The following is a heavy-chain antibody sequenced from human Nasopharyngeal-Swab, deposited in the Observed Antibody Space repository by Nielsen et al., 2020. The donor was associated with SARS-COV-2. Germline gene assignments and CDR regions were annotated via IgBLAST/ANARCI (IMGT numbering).Heavy chain of an antibody. Sequence: WIRQPPGKGLEWVAVISYDGSNKYYADSVKGRFTISRDNSKNTLYLQMNSLRAEDTAVYYCAKDKKARGDSSSWTTDYWGPGTLVTVSS. CDR2: ISYDGSNK. J-gene: IGHJ4*02. V-gene: IGHV3-30*18. D-gene: IGHD6-13*01. CDR3: AKDKKARGDSSSWTTDY.